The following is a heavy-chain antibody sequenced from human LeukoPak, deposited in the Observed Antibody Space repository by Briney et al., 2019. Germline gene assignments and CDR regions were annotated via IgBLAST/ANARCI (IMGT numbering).Heavy chain of an antibody. CDR2: INSDSNYI. D-gene: IGHD3-10*01. CDR3: AVAYYYGPGDAFDI. CDR1: GFTFRSYS. V-gene: IGHV3-21*01. Sequence: GGSLRLSCAASGFTFRSYSMNWVRQAPGKGLEWVSSINSDSNYIYYADSVQGRFTISRDNAKNSLYLQMNSLRAEDTAVYYCAVAYYYGPGDAFDIWGQGTKVTVSS. J-gene: IGHJ3*02.